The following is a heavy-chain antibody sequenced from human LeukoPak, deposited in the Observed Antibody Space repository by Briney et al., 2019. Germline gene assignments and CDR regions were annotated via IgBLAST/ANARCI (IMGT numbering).Heavy chain of an antibody. CDR2: ISDYNGIT. D-gene: IGHD5-18*01. Sequence: GASVKVSCKASGYTFTNYGIGWVRQAPGQGLEWMGWISDYNGITNYAQTFQGRVTMTTDTSTSTAYMELRSLRSDDTGVYYCARYSYGLYYFDSWGQGTLVTVSS. CDR1: GYTFTNYG. CDR3: ARYSYGLYYFDS. V-gene: IGHV1-18*01. J-gene: IGHJ4*02.